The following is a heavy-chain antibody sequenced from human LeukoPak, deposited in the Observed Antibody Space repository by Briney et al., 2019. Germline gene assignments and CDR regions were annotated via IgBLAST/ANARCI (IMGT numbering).Heavy chain of an antibody. D-gene: IGHD6-19*01. CDR2: IYPGDSDT. Sequence: GESLEISCKGSGYSFTSYWIGWVRQMPGKGLEWMGIIYPGDSDTRYSPSFQGQVTISADKSISTAYLQWSSLKASDTARYYCARHRRRYSSGWYTAFDYWGQGTLVTVSS. J-gene: IGHJ4*02. CDR1: GYSFTSYW. CDR3: ARHRRRYSSGWYTAFDY. V-gene: IGHV5-51*01.